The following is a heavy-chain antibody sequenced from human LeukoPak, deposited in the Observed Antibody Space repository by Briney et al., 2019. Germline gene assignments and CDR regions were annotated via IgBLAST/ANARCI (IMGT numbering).Heavy chain of an antibody. CDR3: AREYDFWTGRNSSKGWLDP. Sequence: SETLSLTCSVSGVSINDHYWTWVRQPAGRGLEWIGHIYISGSTDYNPSLKSRVTLSVDMSKNQFSLRLTSVTAADTAVYYCAREYDFWTGRNSSKGWLDPWGPGILVAVSS. D-gene: IGHD3-3*01. J-gene: IGHJ5*02. CDR1: GVSINDHY. CDR2: IYISGST. V-gene: IGHV4-4*07.